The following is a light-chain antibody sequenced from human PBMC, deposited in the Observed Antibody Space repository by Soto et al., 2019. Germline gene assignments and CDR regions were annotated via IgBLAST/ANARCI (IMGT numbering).Light chain of an antibody. Sequence: QTVVTQEPSLTVSPGGTVTLTCASSTGAVTSGYYPNWFQQKPGQAPRALIYSTSNKDSWTPARCSGSLLGGKAALTLSGVQPEDEAEYYCLLYYGGAHVVFGGGTKLTVL. CDR3: LLYYGGAHVV. CDR1: TGAVTSGYY. J-gene: IGLJ2*01. CDR2: STS. V-gene: IGLV7-43*01.